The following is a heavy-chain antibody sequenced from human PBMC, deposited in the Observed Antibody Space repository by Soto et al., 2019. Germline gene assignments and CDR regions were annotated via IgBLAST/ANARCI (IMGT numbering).Heavy chain of an antibody. CDR1: GGSISSGGYY. J-gene: IGHJ3*02. CDR2: IYYSEST. CDR3: ARGPYGDYAGGAFDI. V-gene: IGHV4-31*03. D-gene: IGHD4-17*01. Sequence: SETLSLTCTVSGGSISSGGYYWSWIRQHPGKGLEWIGYIYYSESTYYNPSLRSRVTISVDTSKNQFSLKLSSVTAADTAVYYCARGPYGDYAGGAFDIWGQGTMVTVSS.